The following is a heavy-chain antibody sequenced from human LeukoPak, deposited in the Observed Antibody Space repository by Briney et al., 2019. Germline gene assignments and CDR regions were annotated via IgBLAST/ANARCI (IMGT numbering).Heavy chain of an antibody. CDR2: TRNKANSHST. Sequence: GGSLRLSCVASGFTFSEYYMDWVRQAPGKGLEWVARTRNKANSHSTEYAASVKGRFTISRDDSKNSLYLQMNSLKTEDTAVYYCSSCAYDYRFFENWGQGTLVSVSS. J-gene: IGHJ4*02. V-gene: IGHV3-72*01. CDR3: SSCAYDYRFFEN. CDR1: GFTFSEYY. D-gene: IGHD5-12*01.